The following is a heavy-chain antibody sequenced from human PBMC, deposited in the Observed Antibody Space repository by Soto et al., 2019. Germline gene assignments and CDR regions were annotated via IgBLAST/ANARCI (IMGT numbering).Heavy chain of an antibody. CDR1: GFTFTNYA. CDR2: ISYHGSNK. CDR3: AREGQYYDIYYTMDV. D-gene: IGHD3-9*01. J-gene: IGHJ6*02. V-gene: IGHV3-30-3*01. Sequence: QVQLVESGGGVVQPGRSLRLSCAASGFTFTNYAMHWVRQAPGKGLEWVALISYHGSNKYYADSVKGRFTISRDNSKNTLYVQMSSLRAEDTAVYYCAREGQYYDIYYTMDVWGQGTTVIVSS.